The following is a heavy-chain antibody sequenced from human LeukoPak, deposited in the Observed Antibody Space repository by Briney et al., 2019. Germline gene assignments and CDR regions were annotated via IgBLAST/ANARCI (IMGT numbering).Heavy chain of an antibody. CDR1: GGSISSYY. CDR2: IYYSGST. J-gene: IGHJ5*02. V-gene: IGHV4-59*01. Sequence: PSETLSLTCTVSGGSISSYYWSWIRQPAGKGLEWIGYIYYSGSTNYNPSLKSRVTISVDTSKSQFSLKLSSVTAADTAVYYCARHGTPGTNLNWFDPWGQGTLVTVSS. CDR3: ARHGTPGTNLNWFDP. D-gene: IGHD1-1*01.